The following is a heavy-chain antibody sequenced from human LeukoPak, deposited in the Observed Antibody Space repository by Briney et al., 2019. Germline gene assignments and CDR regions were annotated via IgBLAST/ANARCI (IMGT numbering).Heavy chain of an antibody. D-gene: IGHD3-9*01. Sequence: GGSLRLSCAASGFTFSKYAMNWVRQAPGKGLEWVSAILANGATYYADPVKGRFTISRDNSKNTLSLQMNSLRAEDTAVYYCAKDGGDYDILTGYSYDAFDVWGQGTMVTVSS. V-gene: IGHV3-23*01. CDR1: GFTFSKYA. J-gene: IGHJ3*01. CDR2: ILANGAT. CDR3: AKDGGDYDILTGYSYDAFDV.